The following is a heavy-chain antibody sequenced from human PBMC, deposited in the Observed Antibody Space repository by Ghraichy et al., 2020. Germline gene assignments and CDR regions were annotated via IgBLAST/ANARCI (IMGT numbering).Heavy chain of an antibody. CDR1: GFTFSSYW. J-gene: IGHJ4*02. Sequence: GGSLRLSCTVSGFTFSSYWMSWVRQAPGKGLEWVAMIKSDGSDKYYVDSMEGRFTISRDNAKNSLYLQMNSLRDEDTAVYYCVRGGGFLSDYWGQGTLVTVSP. D-gene: IGHD3-16*01. CDR3: VRGGGFLSDY. V-gene: IGHV3-7*03. CDR2: IKSDGSDK.